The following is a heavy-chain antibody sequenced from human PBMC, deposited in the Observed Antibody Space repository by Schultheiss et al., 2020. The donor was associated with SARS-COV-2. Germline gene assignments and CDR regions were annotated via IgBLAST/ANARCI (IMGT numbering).Heavy chain of an antibody. CDR1: GFTFSSYA. D-gene: IGHD4-17*01. V-gene: IGHV3-23*01. CDR3: VISATTVPNEYYYYGMDV. Sequence: GGSLRLSCAASGFTFSSYAMSWVRQAPGKGLEWVSAIGTAGDPYYPGSVKGRFTISRDNSKNTLYLQMNSLRAEDTAVYYCVISATTVPNEYYYYGMDVWGQGTTVTVSS. J-gene: IGHJ6*02. CDR2: IGTAGDP.